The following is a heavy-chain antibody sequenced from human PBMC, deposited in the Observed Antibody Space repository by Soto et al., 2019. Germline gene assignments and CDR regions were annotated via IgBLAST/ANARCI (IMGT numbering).Heavy chain of an antibody. CDR1: GFRFSSYG. V-gene: IGHV3-30*03. D-gene: IGHD2-15*01. J-gene: IGHJ4*02. CDR3: ARGIVGLNAGGISATEYFDS. CDR2: ISFDGRET. Sequence: QVQLVESGGGVVQPGRSLRLSCAASGFRFSSYGMHWVRQAPGKGLEWVAFISFDGRETYFEDSVKGRFTFSRDNSKNKLFLHMNSLRVEDTAVYFCARGIVGLNAGGISATEYFDSWGQGTLVTVSS.